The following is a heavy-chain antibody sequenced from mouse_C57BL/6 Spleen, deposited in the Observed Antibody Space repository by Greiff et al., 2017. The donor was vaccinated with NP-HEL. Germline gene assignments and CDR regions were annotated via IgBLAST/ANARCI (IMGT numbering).Heavy chain of an antibody. D-gene: IGHD1-1*01. Sequence: EVKLMESGGGLVQPGGSLKLSCAASGFTFSDYYMYWVRQTPEKRLEWVAYISNGGGSTYYPDTVKGRFTISRDNAKNTLYLQMSRLKSEDTAMYYCARYYGSSYWYFDVWGTGTTVTVSS. J-gene: IGHJ1*03. CDR2: ISNGGGST. CDR1: GFTFSDYY. CDR3: ARYYGSSYWYFDV. V-gene: IGHV5-12*01.